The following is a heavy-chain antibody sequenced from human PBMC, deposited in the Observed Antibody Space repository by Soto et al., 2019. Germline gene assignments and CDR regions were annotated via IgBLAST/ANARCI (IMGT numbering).Heavy chain of an antibody. CDR2: IIPIFGTA. J-gene: IGHJ5*02. Sequence: SVKVSCKASGGTFSSYAISWVRQAPGQGLEWMGGIIPIFGTANYAQKFQGRVTITADESTSTAYMELSSLRSEDTAVYYCARAVRRGCSSTSCYLWFDPWGQGTLVTVSS. D-gene: IGHD2-2*01. V-gene: IGHV1-69*13. CDR3: ARAVRRGCSSTSCYLWFDP. CDR1: GGTFSSYA.